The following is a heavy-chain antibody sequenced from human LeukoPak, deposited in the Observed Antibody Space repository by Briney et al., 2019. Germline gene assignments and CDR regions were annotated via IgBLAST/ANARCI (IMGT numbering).Heavy chain of an antibody. CDR1: GYTYTSYD. CDR3: ARLASSGYYTEYYLDY. J-gene: IGHJ4*02. CDR2: ISAHNGNT. D-gene: IGHD6-19*01. V-gene: IGHV1-18*01. Sequence: ASVKVSCKASGYTYTSYDISWVRQAPGQGLEWMGWISAHNGNTNYAQKFQGRVSMTTDTSTSTAYMELRSPTSDDTAVYYCARLASSGYYTEYYLDYWGQGTLVTVSS.